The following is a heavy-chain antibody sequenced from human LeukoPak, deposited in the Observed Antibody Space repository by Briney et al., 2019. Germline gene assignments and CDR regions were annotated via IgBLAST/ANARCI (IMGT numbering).Heavy chain of an antibody. Sequence: GGSLRLSCAASGFTFSSYAMSWVRQASGKGLEWVSTFTGSGDTTYYADSVKGRFTISRDNSKKKLYLQMNSLRAEDTAIYYCATDMVREYDYWGQGTLVTVSS. CDR1: GFTFSSYA. CDR2: FTGSGDTT. D-gene: IGHD3-10*01. J-gene: IGHJ4*02. V-gene: IGHV3-23*01. CDR3: ATDMVREYDY.